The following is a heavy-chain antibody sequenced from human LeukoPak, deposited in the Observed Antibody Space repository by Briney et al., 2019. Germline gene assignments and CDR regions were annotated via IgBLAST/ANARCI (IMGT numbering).Heavy chain of an antibody. D-gene: IGHD2-2*01. Sequence: ASVKVSCKASGYTFTSYGISWVRQAPGQGLEWMGWISAYNGNTNYAQKLQGRVTMTTDTSTSTAYMELRSLRSDDTAVYYCARAVEYQLLRKKGDKQAGYNWFDPWGQGTLVTVSS. CDR2: ISAYNGNT. CDR1: GYTFTSYG. J-gene: IGHJ5*02. V-gene: IGHV1-18*01. CDR3: ARAVEYQLLRKKGDKQAGYNWFDP.